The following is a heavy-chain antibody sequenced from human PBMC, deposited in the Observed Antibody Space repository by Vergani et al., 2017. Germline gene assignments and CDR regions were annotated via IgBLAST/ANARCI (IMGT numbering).Heavy chain of an antibody. Sequence: VQLVESGGGLVQPGGSLRLSCAASGFTFSSYGMHWVRQAPGKGLEWVAFIRYDGSNKYYADSVKGRFTISRDNSKNTLYLQMNSLRAEDTAVYYCAKDLEGVWFGEVSYYYYGMDVWGQGTTVTVSS. CDR1: GFTFSSYG. CDR3: AKDLEGVWFGEVSYYYYGMDV. CDR2: IRYDGSNK. D-gene: IGHD3-10*01. J-gene: IGHJ6*02. V-gene: IGHV3-30*02.